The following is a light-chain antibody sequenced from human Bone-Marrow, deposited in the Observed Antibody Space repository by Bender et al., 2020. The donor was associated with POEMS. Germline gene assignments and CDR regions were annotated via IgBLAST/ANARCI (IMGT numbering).Light chain of an antibody. CDR1: SSDIGAYDY. CDR3: SSYTSASTRL. J-gene: IGLJ2*01. Sequence: QSALTHPASMSGSPGQSITISCTGTSSDIGAYDYFSWYQQHPGKAPKLVIYDVTNRPSGVSDRFSASKSGNTASLTISGLQAEDEADYYCSSYTSASTRLFGGGTKLTVL. V-gene: IGLV2-14*03. CDR2: DVT.